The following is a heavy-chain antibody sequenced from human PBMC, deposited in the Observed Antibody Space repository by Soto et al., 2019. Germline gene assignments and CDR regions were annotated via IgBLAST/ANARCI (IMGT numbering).Heavy chain of an antibody. CDR2: VYYSGST. Sequence: QLQESGPGLVMPSQTPSLTCTVSGASINHNDYYWSWIRQTPGKGLEWIGYVYYSGSTDYIPSLKSRLSMSIDKSQNQFTLKLNSVTAADTATYYCARMSYFYDKWYFDLWGRGTLVTVSS. CDR1: GASINHNDYY. J-gene: IGHJ2*01. D-gene: IGHD3-22*01. V-gene: IGHV4-30-4*01. CDR3: ARMSYFYDKWYFDL.